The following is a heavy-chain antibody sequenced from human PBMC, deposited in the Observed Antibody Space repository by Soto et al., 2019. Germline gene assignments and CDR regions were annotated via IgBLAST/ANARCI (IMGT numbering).Heavy chain of an antibody. J-gene: IGHJ4*02. CDR3: ARANGSGSYLPLVDY. V-gene: IGHV4-31*03. CDR2: IYYSGST. Sequence: SETLSLTCTVSGGSISSGGYYWSWIRQHPGKGLEWIGYIYYSGSTYYNPSLKSRVTISVDTSKNQFSLKLSSVTAADTAVYYCARANGSGSYLPLVDYWGQGTLVTVSS. D-gene: IGHD3-10*01. CDR1: GGSISSGGYY.